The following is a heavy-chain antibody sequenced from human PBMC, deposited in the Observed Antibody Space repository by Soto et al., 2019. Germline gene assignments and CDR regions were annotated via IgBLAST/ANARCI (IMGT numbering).Heavy chain of an antibody. J-gene: IGHJ4*02. D-gene: IGHD6-6*01. CDR1: GFTFSSYW. Sequence: GGSLRLSCTASGFTFSSYWMTWVRQAPGKGLDWVANIKQDGSEKYYVDSVKGRFTISRDNAKNSLYLQMNSLRAEDTAVYYCASAMYSSSSNWGQGTLVTVSS. V-gene: IGHV3-7*05. CDR3: ASAMYSSSSN. CDR2: IKQDGSEK.